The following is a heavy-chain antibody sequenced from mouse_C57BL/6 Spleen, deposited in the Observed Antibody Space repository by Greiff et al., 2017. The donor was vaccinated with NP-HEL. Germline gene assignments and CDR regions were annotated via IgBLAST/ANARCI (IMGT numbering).Heavy chain of an antibody. CDR1: GYSFTGYF. Sequence: VQLQQSGPELVKPGDSVKISCKASGYSFTGYFMNWVMQSHGKSLEWIGRINPYNGDTFYNQKFKGKATLTVDKSSSTAHMELRSLTSEDSAVYDWALLYSRGGYAMDYWGQGTSVTVSS. D-gene: IGHD2-12*01. CDR2: INPYNGDT. J-gene: IGHJ4*01. V-gene: IGHV1-20*01. CDR3: ALLYSRGGYAMDY.